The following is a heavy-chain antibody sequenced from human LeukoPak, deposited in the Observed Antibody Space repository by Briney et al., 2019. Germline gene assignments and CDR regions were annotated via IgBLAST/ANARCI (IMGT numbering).Heavy chain of an antibody. CDR2: IYYSGST. Sequence: PSETLSLTCTVSGGSISSSSYYWGWIRQPPGKGLEWIGSIYYSGSTYYNPSLKSRVTISVDTSKNQFSLKLSSVTAADTAVYYCARAGVTMVRGVIIRPITDYYYGMDVWGQGTTVTVSS. CDR1: GGSISSSSYY. CDR3: ARAGVTMVRGVIIRPITDYYYGMDV. V-gene: IGHV4-39*07. D-gene: IGHD3-10*01. J-gene: IGHJ6*02.